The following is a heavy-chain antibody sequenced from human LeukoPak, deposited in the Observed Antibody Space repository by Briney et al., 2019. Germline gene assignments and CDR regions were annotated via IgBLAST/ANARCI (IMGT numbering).Heavy chain of an antibody. V-gene: IGHV4-34*01. CDR2: INHSGST. D-gene: IGHD3-10*01. Sequence: PSETLSLTCAVYGGSFSGYYWSWIRQPPGKGLEWIGEINHSGSTNYNPSLKSRVTISVDTSKNQFSLKLSSVTAADTAVYYCARTVLYGSGSFNEQYYFDYWGQGTLVTVSS. CDR1: GGSFSGYY. CDR3: ARTVLYGSGSFNEQYYFDY. J-gene: IGHJ4*02.